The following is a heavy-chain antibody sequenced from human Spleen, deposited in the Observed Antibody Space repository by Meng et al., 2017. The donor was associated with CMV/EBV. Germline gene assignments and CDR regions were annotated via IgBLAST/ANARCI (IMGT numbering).Heavy chain of an antibody. Sequence: SGSGFTSYYFHWVRQAPGQGLEWMGVITPSDASRSYAQKFHGRVSVARDLSSSTVYMDLSSLRSDDTAVYYCARGAYGDYGVDWYFDLWGRGTLVTVSS. CDR2: ITPSDASR. CDR1: GSGFTSYY. V-gene: IGHV1-46*01. CDR3: ARGAYGDYGVDWYFDL. D-gene: IGHD4-17*01. J-gene: IGHJ2*01.